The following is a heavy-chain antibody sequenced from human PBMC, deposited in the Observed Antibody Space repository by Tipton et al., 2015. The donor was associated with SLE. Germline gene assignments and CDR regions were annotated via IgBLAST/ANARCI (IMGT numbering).Heavy chain of an antibody. V-gene: IGHV4-38-2*01. CDR2: IYHSGNT. J-gene: IGHJ3*02. CDR3: ARQRGRWLLDAFDI. D-gene: IGHD6-19*01. Sequence: LRLSCAVSGYSISSGYYWGWIRQPPGKGLEWIGSIYHSGNTYYNPSLKSRVTISVDTSKNQFSLKLSSVTAADTAVYYCARQRGRWLLDAFDIWGQGTMVTVSS. CDR1: GYSISSGYY.